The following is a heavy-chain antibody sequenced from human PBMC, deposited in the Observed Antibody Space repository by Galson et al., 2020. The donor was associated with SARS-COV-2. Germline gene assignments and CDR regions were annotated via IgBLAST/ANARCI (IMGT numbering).Heavy chain of an antibody. Sequence: GGSLRLSCAASGFTFSDYYMSWIRQAPGKGLEWVSYISSSSSYTNYADSVKGRFTISRDNAKNSLYLQMNSLRAEDTAVYYCARFRADSSGYPVDYWGQGTLVTVSS. J-gene: IGHJ4*02. CDR3: ARFRADSSGYPVDY. CDR2: ISSSSSYT. V-gene: IGHV3-11*03. CDR1: GFTFSDYY. D-gene: IGHD3-22*01.